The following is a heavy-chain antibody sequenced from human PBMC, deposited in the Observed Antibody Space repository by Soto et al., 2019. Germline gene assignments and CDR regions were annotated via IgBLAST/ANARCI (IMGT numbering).Heavy chain of an antibody. V-gene: IGHV3-30*18. CDR3: AKAPSGRKYAFDI. D-gene: IGHD3-10*01. Sequence: GGSLRLSCAASGFTFSSYGMHWVRQAPGKGLEWVAVISYDGSNKYYADSVKGRFTISRDNSKNTLYLQMNSLRAEDTAVYYCAKAPSGRKYAFDIWGQGTMVTVSS. CDR1: GFTFSSYG. J-gene: IGHJ3*02. CDR2: ISYDGSNK.